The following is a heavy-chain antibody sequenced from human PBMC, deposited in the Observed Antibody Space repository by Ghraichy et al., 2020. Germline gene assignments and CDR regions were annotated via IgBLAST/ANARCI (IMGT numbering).Heavy chain of an antibody. Sequence: GGSLRLSCAASGFTFSSYSMNWVRQAPGKGLEWLSYIISSSSTIYYADSVKGRFTISRDNAKNSLYLQMNSLRDEDTAVYYCERCAAAGSYYYYYGMHVWGQGTTVTVSS. J-gene: IGHJ6*02. CDR1: GFTFSSYS. D-gene: IGHD6-13*01. CDR2: IISSSSTI. CDR3: ERCAAAGSYYYYYGMHV. V-gene: IGHV3-48*02.